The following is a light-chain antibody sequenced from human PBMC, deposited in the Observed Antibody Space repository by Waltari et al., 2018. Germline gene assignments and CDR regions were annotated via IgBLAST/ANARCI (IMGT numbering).Light chain of an antibody. Sequence: QSALTQPPSASGSPGQSVTISCTGTSPDIGVYNFVSWYQQHPGKAPKLLIYEVTERPSGVPDRFSGSKSGNTASLTVSGLQGEDEADYYCASFAGSNNLFGGGTKLTVL. CDR2: EVT. V-gene: IGLV2-8*01. CDR3: ASFAGSNNL. CDR1: SPDIGVYNF. J-gene: IGLJ2*01.